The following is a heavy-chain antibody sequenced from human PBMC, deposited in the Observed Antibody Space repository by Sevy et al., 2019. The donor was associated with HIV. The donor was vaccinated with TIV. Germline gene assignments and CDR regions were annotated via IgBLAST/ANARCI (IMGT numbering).Heavy chain of an antibody. J-gene: IGHJ3*02. Sequence: SETLSLTCAVSGYSISSGYYWGWIRQPPGKGLEWIGSIYHSGSTYYNPSLKSRVTISVDTSKNQFSLKLNSVTAADTAVYYCARSYSGSYRGDDAFDIWGQGTMVTVSS. CDR2: IYHSGST. V-gene: IGHV4-38-2*01. CDR1: GYSISSGYY. CDR3: ARSYSGSYRGDDAFDI. D-gene: IGHD1-26*01.